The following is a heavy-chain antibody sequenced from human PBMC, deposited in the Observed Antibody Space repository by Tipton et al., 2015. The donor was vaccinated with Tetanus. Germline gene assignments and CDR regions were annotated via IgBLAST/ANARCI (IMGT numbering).Heavy chain of an antibody. J-gene: IGHJ5*02. CDR1: GGTFSSYA. D-gene: IGHD3-22*01. CDR3: ARVNIYYDSSGYPGNPNNWFDP. Sequence: QMQLVQSGAEVKKPGSSVKVSCKASGGTFSSYAISWVRQAPGQGLEWMGGIITIFGTANYAQKFQGRVTITADESTSPAYMELSSLRSEDTAVYYCARVNIYYDSSGYPGNPNNWFDPWGQGTLVTVSS. V-gene: IGHV1-69*01. CDR2: IITIFGTA.